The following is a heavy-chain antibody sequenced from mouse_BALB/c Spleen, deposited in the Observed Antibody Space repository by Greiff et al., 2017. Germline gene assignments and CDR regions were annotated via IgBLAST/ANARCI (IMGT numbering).Heavy chain of an antibody. CDR1: GYTFTSYY. Sequence: QVQLQQSGAELVKPGASVKLSCKASGYTFTSYYMYWVKQRPGQGLEWIGEINPSNGGTNFNEKFKSKATLTVDKSSSTAYMQLSSLTSEDSAVYDCTRRGYYGSSYYAMDYWGQGTSVTVSS. V-gene: IGHV1S81*02. CDR3: TRRGYYGSSYYAMDY. D-gene: IGHD1-1*01. J-gene: IGHJ4*01. CDR2: INPSNGGT.